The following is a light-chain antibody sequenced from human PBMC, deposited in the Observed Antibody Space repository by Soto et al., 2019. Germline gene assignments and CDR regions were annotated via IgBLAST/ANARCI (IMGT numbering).Light chain of an antibody. CDR1: SSDVGGYNY. CDR3: CTYTGGSTPVV. J-gene: IGLJ2*01. CDR2: DVS. Sequence: QSALTQPPSVSGSPGQSITISCTGTSSDVGGYNYVSWYQQHPGKAPKLMIYDVSNRPSGVSNRFSGSKSGNTASLTISGVQAEDDADYYCCTYTGGSTPVVFGGGTQLTVL. V-gene: IGLV2-14*01.